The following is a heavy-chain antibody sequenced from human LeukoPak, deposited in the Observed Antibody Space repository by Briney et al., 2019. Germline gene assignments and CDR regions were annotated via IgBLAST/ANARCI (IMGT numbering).Heavy chain of an antibody. CDR2: ISNSETT. CDR3: ARSPSGSYYLFDY. D-gene: IGHD1-26*01. V-gene: IGHV4-4*09. Sequence: SETLSLTRTVSGGSISTYYWSWIRQPPGKGLEWIGYISNSETTNYNPSLKSRVVISVDTSKNHFSLKMNSVTAADTAVYYCARSPSGSYYLFDYWGLGTLVTVSS. J-gene: IGHJ4*02. CDR1: GGSISTYY.